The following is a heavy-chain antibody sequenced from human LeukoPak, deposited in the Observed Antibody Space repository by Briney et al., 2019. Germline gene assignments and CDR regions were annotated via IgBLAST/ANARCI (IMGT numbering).Heavy chain of an antibody. Sequence: GGSLRLSCAASGFTVSSNYMSWVRQAPGKGLEWVSVIYSGGTTNYADSVKGRFTISRDNSMNTLFLQMNSLRAEDTAVYYCARGGYSSSWYHFDYWGQGTLVTVSS. V-gene: IGHV3-53*01. CDR2: IYSGGTT. D-gene: IGHD6-13*01. CDR3: ARGGYSSSWYHFDY. J-gene: IGHJ4*02. CDR1: GFTVSSNY.